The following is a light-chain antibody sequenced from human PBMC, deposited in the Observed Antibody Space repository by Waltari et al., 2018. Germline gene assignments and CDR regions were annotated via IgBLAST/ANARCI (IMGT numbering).Light chain of an antibody. CDR3: QQRSTWPEVT. CDR2: AAS. CDR1: QSVNSN. V-gene: IGKV3-11*01. J-gene: IGKJ3*01. Sequence: EIVSTQSPATLSLSPGERATLSCRASQSVNSNLAWYQHKPGQTPRLLIYAASNRATGIPARFSGSGSGTDFTLTISSLEPEDFAVYYCQQRSTWPEVTFGPGTKVDIK.